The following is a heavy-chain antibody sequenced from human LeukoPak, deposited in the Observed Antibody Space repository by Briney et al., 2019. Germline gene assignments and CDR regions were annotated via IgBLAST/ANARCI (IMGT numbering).Heavy chain of an antibody. J-gene: IGHJ6*03. CDR1: GFTFSSSE. D-gene: IGHD6-13*01. V-gene: IGHV3-48*03. CDR3: ARISGKQQLDGRDYYYMDV. Sequence: GGSLRLSCAASGFTFSSSEMNCARHAPGNGMEWDSYISSSGRTIYYADSVKGRFTISRDNAKNSLYLQMNSLRAEDTAVYYCARISGKQQLDGRDYYYMDVWGKGTTVTVSS. CDR2: ISSSGRTI.